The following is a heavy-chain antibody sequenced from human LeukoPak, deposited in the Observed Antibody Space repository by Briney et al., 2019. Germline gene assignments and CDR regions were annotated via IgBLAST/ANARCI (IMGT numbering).Heavy chain of an antibody. CDR3: ARGGYSSSSIDY. J-gene: IGHJ4*02. CDR2: IYSGGST. D-gene: IGHD6-13*01. Sequence: GGSLRLSCAASGFTVSSNYMSWVRQAPGKGLEWVSLIYSGGSTYYADSVKGRFTISRGNSKNTLYLQMNSLRAEDTAVYYCARGGYSSSSIDYWGQGTLVTVSS. CDR1: GFTVSSNY. V-gene: IGHV3-66*02.